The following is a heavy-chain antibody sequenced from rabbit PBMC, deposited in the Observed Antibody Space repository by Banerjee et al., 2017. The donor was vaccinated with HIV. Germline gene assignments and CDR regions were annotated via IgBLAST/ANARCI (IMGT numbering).Heavy chain of an antibody. D-gene: IGHD6-1*01. CDR1: GFSFSSSYW. V-gene: IGHV1S45*01. Sequence: QEQLEESGGDLVKPEGSLTLTCTASGFSFSSSYWICWVRQAPGKGLEWIACIYAGSSGNTYYASWAKGRFTISKTSSTTVTLQMTSLTAADTATYFCARGVYAGYADYGYVPYYFNLWGPGTLVTVS. J-gene: IGHJ4*01. CDR3: ARGVYAGYADYGYVPYYFNL. CDR2: IYAGSSGNT.